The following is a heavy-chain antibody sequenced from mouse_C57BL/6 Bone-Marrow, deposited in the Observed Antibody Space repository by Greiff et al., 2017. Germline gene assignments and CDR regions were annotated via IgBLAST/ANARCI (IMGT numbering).Heavy chain of an antibody. CDR1: GYTFTSYW. V-gene: IGHV1-52*01. J-gene: IGHJ1*03. Sequence: QVQLQQPGAELVRPGSSVKLSCKASGYTFTSYWMHWVKQRPIQGLEWIGNIDPSDSETHYNQKFKDKATLTVDKSSSTAYMQLSSLTSEDSAVYYCARPIYDVYYWYFDVWGTGTTVTVSS. D-gene: IGHD2-3*01. CDR3: ARPIYDVYYWYFDV. CDR2: IDPSDSET.